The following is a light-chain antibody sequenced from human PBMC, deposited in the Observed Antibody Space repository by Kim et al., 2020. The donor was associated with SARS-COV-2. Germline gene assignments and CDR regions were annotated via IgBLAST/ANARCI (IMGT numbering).Light chain of an antibody. Sequence: QSALTQPASVSGSPGQSITISCTGTSSDVGGYNYVSWYQQHPGKAPKLMIYDVSNRPSGVSNRFSGSKSGNTASLTISGLQAEDEADYYCSSYTSSSTLYVFGTGPKVT. CDR1: SSDVGGYNY. V-gene: IGLV2-14*03. CDR3: SSYTSSSTLYV. CDR2: DVS. J-gene: IGLJ1*01.